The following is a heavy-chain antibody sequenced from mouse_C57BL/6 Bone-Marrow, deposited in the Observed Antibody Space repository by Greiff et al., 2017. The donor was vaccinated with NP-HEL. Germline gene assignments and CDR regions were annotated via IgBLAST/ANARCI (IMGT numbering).Heavy chain of an antibody. Sequence: QVQLKESGAELVRPGASVTLSCKASGYTFTDYEMHWVKQTPVHGLEWIGAIDPETGGPAYNQKFKGKAILTADKSSSTAYMELRSLTSEDSAVYYCTINGRFAYWGQGTLVTVSA. CDR1: GYTFTDYE. V-gene: IGHV1-15*01. J-gene: IGHJ3*01. CDR2: IDPETGGP. CDR3: TINGRFAY.